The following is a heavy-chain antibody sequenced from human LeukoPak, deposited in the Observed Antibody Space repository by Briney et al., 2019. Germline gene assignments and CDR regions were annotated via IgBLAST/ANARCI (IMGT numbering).Heavy chain of an antibody. CDR1: GGSVSDYY. CDR3: ARDITMVRGSYYYYYYMDV. J-gene: IGHJ6*03. V-gene: IGHV4-59*02. D-gene: IGHD3-10*01. CDR2: IYYTGT. Sequence: SETLSLTCTVSGGSVSDYYWSWIRQSPGKGLEWIGYIYYTGTSYNPSLKSRVTMSVDTSKNQFSLKLSSVTAADTAVYYCARDITMVRGSYYYYYYMDVWGKGTTVTISS.